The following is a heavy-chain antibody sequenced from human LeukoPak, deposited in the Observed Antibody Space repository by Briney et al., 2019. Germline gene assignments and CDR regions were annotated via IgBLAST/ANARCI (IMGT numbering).Heavy chain of an antibody. CDR3: AREPIDRTGWGYDY. Sequence: PGGSLRLSCAASGFTFSSYGMHWVRQAPGKGLEWVAVISYDETNKFYADSVKGRFTVSRDNSKNTLFLQMNNLRAEDTAVYYCAREPIDRTGWGYDYWGQGALVTVSS. V-gene: IGHV3-30*03. D-gene: IGHD6-19*01. J-gene: IGHJ4*02. CDR1: GFTFSSYG. CDR2: ISYDETNK.